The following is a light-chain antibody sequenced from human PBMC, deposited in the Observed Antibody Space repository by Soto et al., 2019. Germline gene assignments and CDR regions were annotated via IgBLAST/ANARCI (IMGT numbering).Light chain of an antibody. CDR1: QTISHW. Sequence: DIPMTQSPSTLSASVGDRVTITCRASQTISHWLAWFQQKPGKAPNLLIYGVSNLASGVPSRFSGTGSGTEFTLTISTLQPDDIATYYCQQYGDFGWTVGHGTRVEIQ. CDR3: QQYGDFGWT. CDR2: GVS. J-gene: IGKJ1*01. V-gene: IGKV1-5*03.